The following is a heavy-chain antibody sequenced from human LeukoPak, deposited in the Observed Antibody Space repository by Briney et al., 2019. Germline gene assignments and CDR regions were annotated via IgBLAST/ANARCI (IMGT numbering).Heavy chain of an antibody. CDR1: GGTFGSYA. J-gene: IGHJ6*02. CDR3: ARVIGTTTGYYYYGMDV. Sequence: SVKVSCKASGGTFGSYAISWVRQAPGQGLEWMGGIIPIFGTANYAQKFQGRVTITADESTSTAYMELSSLRSEDTAVYYCARVIGTTTGYYYYGMDVWGQGTTVTVSS. D-gene: IGHD1-1*01. V-gene: IGHV1-69*13. CDR2: IIPIFGTA.